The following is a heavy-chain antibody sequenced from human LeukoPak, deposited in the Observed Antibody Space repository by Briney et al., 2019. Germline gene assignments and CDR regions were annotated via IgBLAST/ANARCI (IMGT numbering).Heavy chain of an antibody. D-gene: IGHD6-13*01. CDR2: ISAYNGNT. CDR3: ARAQQLVYWFDP. Sequence: ASVKVSCKASAYTFTNYYISRVRQAPGQGLEWMGWISAYNGNTNYAQKFQGRVTMTTDRSTSTAYMELRSLTSDDTAVYYCARAQQLVYWFDPWGQGTLVTVSS. J-gene: IGHJ5*02. CDR1: AYTFTNYY. V-gene: IGHV1-18*01.